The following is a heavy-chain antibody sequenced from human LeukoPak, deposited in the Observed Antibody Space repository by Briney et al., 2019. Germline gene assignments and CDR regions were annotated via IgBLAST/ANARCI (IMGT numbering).Heavy chain of an antibody. V-gene: IGHV4-39*01. CDR2: IYYSGST. CDR1: GGSISSSSYY. D-gene: IGHD3-10*01. Sequence: SETLSLTCTVSGGSISSSSYYWGWIRQPPGRGLEWIGSIYYSGSTYYNLSLKSRVTISVDTSKNQFSLKLSSVTAADTAVYYCARREDYYGSGSLDYWGQGTLVTVSS. CDR3: ARREDYYGSGSLDY. J-gene: IGHJ4*02.